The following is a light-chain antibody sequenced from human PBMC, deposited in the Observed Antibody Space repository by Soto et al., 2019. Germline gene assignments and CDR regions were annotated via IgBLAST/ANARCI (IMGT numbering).Light chain of an antibody. V-gene: IGLV2-14*01. CDR1: SSDVGGYNY. Sequence: QSALTQPASVSGSPGQSITISCTGTSSDVGGYNYVSWYQQHPGKAPKLMIYDVSNRPSGVSNRFSGSKSVNTASLTISGHQAEDEADYYCSSYTSSSTPRYVFGTGTKLTVL. CDR2: DVS. J-gene: IGLJ1*01. CDR3: SSYTSSSTPRYV.